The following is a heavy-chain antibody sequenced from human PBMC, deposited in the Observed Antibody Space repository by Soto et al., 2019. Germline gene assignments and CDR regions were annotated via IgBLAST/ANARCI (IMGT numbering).Heavy chain of an antibody. Sequence: SETLSLTCTVSGGSISSGDYYWSWIRQPPGKGLEWIGHIYYGGSTYYNPSLKSRVTISVDTSKNQFSLKLSSVTAADTAVYYCARSNDFWSGYYFDYWGQGTLVTVSS. CDR3: ARSNDFWSGYYFDY. CDR2: IYYGGST. CDR1: GGSISSGDYY. V-gene: IGHV4-30-4*01. D-gene: IGHD3-3*01. J-gene: IGHJ4*02.